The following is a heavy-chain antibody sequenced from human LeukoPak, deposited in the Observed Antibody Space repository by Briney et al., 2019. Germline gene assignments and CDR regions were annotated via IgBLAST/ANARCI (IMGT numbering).Heavy chain of an antibody. Sequence: GGSLRLSCAASGFTFSSYSMNWVRQAPGKGLEWVSSISSSSSYIYYADSVKGRFTISRDNAKNSLYLQMNSLRAEDTAVYYCARRGLTLRDAFDIWGQGTMVTVSS. V-gene: IGHV3-21*01. J-gene: IGHJ3*02. CDR2: ISSSSSYI. CDR1: GFTFSSYS. D-gene: IGHD4/OR15-4a*01. CDR3: ARRGLTLRDAFDI.